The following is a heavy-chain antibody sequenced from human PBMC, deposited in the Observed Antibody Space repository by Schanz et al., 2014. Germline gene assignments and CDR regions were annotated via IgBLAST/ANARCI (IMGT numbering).Heavy chain of an antibody. CDR3: ARVGRATVAPPFDY. V-gene: IGHV3-74*01. CDR2: INIDGSST. D-gene: IGHD4-17*01. CDR1: GFTFSSYW. Sequence: EVQLVESGGGLVQPGGSLRLSCAASGFTFSSYWMHWVRQVPGMGLVWVSRINIDGSSTTYADSVKGRFTISRDNAKNTLYLQMNSLRAEDTAVYYCARVGRATVAPPFDYWGQGTLVTVSS. J-gene: IGHJ4*02.